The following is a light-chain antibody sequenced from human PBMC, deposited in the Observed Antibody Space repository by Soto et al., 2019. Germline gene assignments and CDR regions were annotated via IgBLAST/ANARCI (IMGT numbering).Light chain of an antibody. Sequence: EIVLTQSPGTLSLSPGERVTLSCRASQSIDNNHLARYQQKPGQAPRLLIHGTSNRATGIPDRFSGSGSGTDFTLTFSRLEPEDFAVYYCEYYGTSITFGGGTKVEIK. CDR2: GTS. J-gene: IGKJ4*01. V-gene: IGKV3-20*01. CDR3: EYYGTSIT. CDR1: QSIDNNH.